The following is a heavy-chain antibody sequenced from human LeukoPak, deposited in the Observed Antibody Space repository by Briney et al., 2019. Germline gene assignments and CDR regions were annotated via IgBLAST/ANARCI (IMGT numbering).Heavy chain of an antibody. V-gene: IGHV1-18*01. Sequence: ASVKVSCKASGYTFAGYAIFWVRQAPGQRLEWMGWISAYNGNTNYAQKLQGRVTMTTDTSTSTAYMELRSLRSDDTAVYYCARCPYYYDSSGYDYWGQGTLVTVSS. J-gene: IGHJ4*02. CDR3: ARCPYYYDSSGYDY. CDR1: GYTFAGYA. CDR2: ISAYNGNT. D-gene: IGHD3-22*01.